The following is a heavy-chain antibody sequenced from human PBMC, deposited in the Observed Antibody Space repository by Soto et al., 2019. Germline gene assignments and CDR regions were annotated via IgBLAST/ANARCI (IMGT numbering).Heavy chain of an antibody. CDR2: IYRTGST. V-gene: IGHV4-4*02. J-gene: IGHJ4*02. CDR3: ASRDPGTSVDY. D-gene: IGHD1-7*01. CDR1: GGSFTSNNW. Sequence: SETLSLTCAVSGGSFTSNNWWTWVRQPTGQGLEWIGEIYRTGSTNYNPSLKSRVTISLDKSENQFSLKVTSLTAADTAVYYCASRDPGTSVDYWGQGTLVTVSS.